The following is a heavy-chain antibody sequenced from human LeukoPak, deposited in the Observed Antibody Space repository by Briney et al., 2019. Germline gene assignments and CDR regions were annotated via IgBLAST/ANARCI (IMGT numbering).Heavy chain of an antibody. D-gene: IGHD1-1*01. V-gene: IGHV3-23*01. J-gene: IGHJ4*02. Sequence: PGGSLRLSCAASGFTFSSYWMHWVRQAPGKGLEWVSAISGSGGSTYYADSVKGRFTISRDNSKNTLYLQMNSLRAEDTAVYYCAKEHSLLEPEYYFDYWGQGTLVTVSS. CDR1: GFTFSSYW. CDR2: ISGSGGST. CDR3: AKEHSLLEPEYYFDY.